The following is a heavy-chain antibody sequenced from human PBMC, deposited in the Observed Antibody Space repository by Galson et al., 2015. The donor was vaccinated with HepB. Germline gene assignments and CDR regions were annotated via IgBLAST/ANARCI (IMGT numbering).Heavy chain of an antibody. Sequence: SVKVSCKASGYTFTGYYMHRVRQAPGQGLEWMGRINPDSGGTNYAQKFQGRVTMTRDTSISTAYMELSRLRSDDTAVYYCARVRLRYGDSGFGYWGQGTLVTVSS. D-gene: IGHD4-17*01. J-gene: IGHJ4*02. CDR2: INPDSGGT. V-gene: IGHV1-2*06. CDR3: ARVRLRYGDSGFGY. CDR1: GYTFTGYY.